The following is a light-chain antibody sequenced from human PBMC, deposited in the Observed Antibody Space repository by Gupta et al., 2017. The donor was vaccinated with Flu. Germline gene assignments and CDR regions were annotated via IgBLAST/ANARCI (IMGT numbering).Light chain of an antibody. CDR2: DAS. CDR3: QQYDNLPLT. J-gene: IGKJ4*01. CDR1: QVITRY. V-gene: IGKV1-33*01. Sequence: PSSLSASGGDRVNITCRASQVITRYLNWYQQKPGKAPRLLIYDASSLQAGVPSRFSGSASGTEYSLTITSLQPEDVATYYCQQYDNLPLTYGGGTRVDIE.